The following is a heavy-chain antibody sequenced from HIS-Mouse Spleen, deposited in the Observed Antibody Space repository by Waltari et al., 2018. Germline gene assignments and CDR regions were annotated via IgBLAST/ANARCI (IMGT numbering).Heavy chain of an antibody. CDR3: IATTGY. Sequence: EVQLVESGGGLVKPGGSRRLSCAAAGCAFSNAWMSWVRQAPGKGLEWVGRIKSKTDGGTTDYAAPVKGRFTISRDDSKNTLYLQMNSLKTEDTAVYYCIATTGYWGQGTLVTVSS. J-gene: IGHJ4*02. V-gene: IGHV3-15*01. D-gene: IGHD3-9*01. CDR1: GCAFSNAW. CDR2: IKSKTDGGTT.